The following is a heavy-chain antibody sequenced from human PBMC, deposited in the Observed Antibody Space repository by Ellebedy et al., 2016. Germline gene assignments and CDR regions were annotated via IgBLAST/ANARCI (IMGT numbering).Heavy chain of an antibody. Sequence: GGSLRLSCAASGLSFSNAWMNWVRQAPEMGLEWVGLIKSKPDGGATDYAAPVKGRFTISRDDSQNTLYLQMSSLRTDDTAVYYCVTEISGAFHIWGQGTMVTVSS. CDR3: VTEISGAFHI. J-gene: IGHJ3*02. V-gene: IGHV3-15*07. CDR1: GLSFSNAW. D-gene: IGHD2/OR15-2a*01. CDR2: IKSKPDGGAT.